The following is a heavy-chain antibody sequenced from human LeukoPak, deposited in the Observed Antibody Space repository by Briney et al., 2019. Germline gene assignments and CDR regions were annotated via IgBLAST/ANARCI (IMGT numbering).Heavy chain of an antibody. CDR1: GFTFSSYA. CDR3: AKLVKGVSRGSFDY. V-gene: IGHV3-23*01. J-gene: IGHJ4*02. CDR2: ISGSGGST. D-gene: IGHD3-16*01. Sequence: GGSLRLSGAASGFTFSSYAMSWVRQAPGKGLEWVSVISGSGGSTYYADSVKGRFTISRDTSKNTLYLQMNSLRAEDTAVYYCAKLVKGVSRGSFDYWGQGTLVTVSS.